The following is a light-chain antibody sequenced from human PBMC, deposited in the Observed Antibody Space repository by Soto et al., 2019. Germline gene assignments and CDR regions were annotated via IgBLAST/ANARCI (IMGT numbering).Light chain of an antibody. Sequence: DIQMTQSPSSVSASIGDRVTIPCRASQSITNYLDWYQHKPGKTPKLLIYVASILQSGVPSRFSGSGSGTDFTLTISSLQPEDFATYYCQQTYTAPWTFGQGTKVDIK. CDR2: VAS. J-gene: IGKJ1*01. CDR3: QQTYTAPWT. V-gene: IGKV1-39*01. CDR1: QSITNY.